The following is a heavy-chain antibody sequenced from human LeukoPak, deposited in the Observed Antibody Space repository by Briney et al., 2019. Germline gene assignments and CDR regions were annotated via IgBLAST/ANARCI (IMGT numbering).Heavy chain of an antibody. V-gene: IGHV1-8*01. Sequence: ASVKVSCKASGYTFNSYDINWVRQATGQGLEWMGWMNPNSGNTGYAQKFQGRVTMTTDTSISTAYMEMTTLTSEDTAVYYCARAYSDDSSGSNRFDPWGQGTLVTVSS. CDR1: GYTFNSYD. D-gene: IGHD3-22*01. CDR3: ARAYSDDSSGSNRFDP. CDR2: MNPNSGNT. J-gene: IGHJ5*02.